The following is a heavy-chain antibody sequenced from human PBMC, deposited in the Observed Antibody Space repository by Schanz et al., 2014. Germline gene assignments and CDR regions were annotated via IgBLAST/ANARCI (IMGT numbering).Heavy chain of an antibody. V-gene: IGHV1-46*01. Sequence: QVQLVQSGAEVKKPGASVKVSCKASGYTFTRYYIHWVRQAPGQGLEWMGIINPSGGSTTYAQKCQCRVTMTSDTSTSIVYMELSSLRSEDTAVYYCARNYGGHSEESDRYGMDVWGQGTTVTVSS. CDR2: INPSGGST. J-gene: IGHJ6*02. D-gene: IGHD4-17*01. CDR3: ARNYGGHSEESDRYGMDV. CDR1: GYTFTRYY.